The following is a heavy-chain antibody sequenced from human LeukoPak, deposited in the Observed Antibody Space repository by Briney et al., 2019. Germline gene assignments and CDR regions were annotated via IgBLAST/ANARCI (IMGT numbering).Heavy chain of an antibody. CDR2: ISSSSDYI. CDR3: AIGLRQFHMDV. Sequence: GGSLRLSCAASGFTFSSYSMKWVRQAPGKGLEWVSSISSSSDYIDYADSVKGRFTISRDNAKNSLYLQMNSLRAEDTAVYYCAIGLRQFHMDVWGKGTMVTVSS. CDR1: GFTFSSYS. V-gene: IGHV3-21*01. D-gene: IGHD3-10*01. J-gene: IGHJ6*03.